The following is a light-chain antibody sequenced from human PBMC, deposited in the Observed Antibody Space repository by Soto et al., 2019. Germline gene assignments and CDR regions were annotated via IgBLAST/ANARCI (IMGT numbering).Light chain of an antibody. V-gene: IGKV3-15*01. J-gene: IGKJ4*01. CDR1: QSLSSN. Sequence: EIVLTQSPATLYVSPGERATLSCRASQSLSSNVAWYQQRPGQAPRLLIYATSSRASDVPARFSGGGSGTEFTLTIASLQSEDFAIYYCQQYNNWPRMLDFGGGPKVHI. CDR3: QQYNNWPRMLD. CDR2: ATS.